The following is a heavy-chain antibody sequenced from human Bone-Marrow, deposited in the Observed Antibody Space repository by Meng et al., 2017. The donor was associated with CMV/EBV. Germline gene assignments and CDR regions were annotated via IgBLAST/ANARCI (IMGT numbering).Heavy chain of an antibody. D-gene: IGHD3-3*01. V-gene: IGHV3-9*01. CDR1: GFRFDDYA. CDR2: ISWNSNSI. CDR3: VKDGFGVVPDYYYALDV. Sequence: SLKISCAAAGFRFDDYAMHWVRQAPGKGLEWVSGISWNSNSIGYADSVKGRFTISRDNAKNSLYLQMNSLRAEDTALYYCVKDGFGVVPDYYYALDVWGQGPTVTVSS. J-gene: IGHJ6*02.